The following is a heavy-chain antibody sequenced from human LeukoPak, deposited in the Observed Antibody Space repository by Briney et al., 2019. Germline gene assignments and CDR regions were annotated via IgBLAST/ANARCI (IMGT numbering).Heavy chain of an antibody. CDR1: GGAISGYV. J-gene: IGHJ4*02. D-gene: IGHD3-10*01. V-gene: IGHV4-4*07. CDR2: IYSSGST. Sequence: SETLSLTCTVSGGAISGYVWSWIRQPAGKGLEWIGRIYSSGSTNYNPSLKSRGTLSVDTSKNQCPLKLNSVTAAATAVYYCARGPFPNYYGSGSFDYWGQGTLVTVSS. CDR3: ARGPFPNYYGSGSFDY.